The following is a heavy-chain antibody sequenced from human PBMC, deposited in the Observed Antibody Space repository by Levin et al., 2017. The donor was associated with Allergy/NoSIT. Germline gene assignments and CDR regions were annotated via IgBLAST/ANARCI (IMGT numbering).Heavy chain of an antibody. D-gene: IGHD1-26*01. Sequence: AGGSLRLSCAVSGFIISDNCMSWVRQAPGKGLEWVSIFCTGGIIYYADSVKGRFTLSRDNSENTLYLQMNSLRAKDTAIYFCARPHSRAYSYTMDVWGQGTAVTVSS. V-gene: IGHV3-53*01. CDR1: GFIISDNC. J-gene: IGHJ6*02. CDR2: FCTGGII. CDR3: ARPHSRAYSYTMDV.